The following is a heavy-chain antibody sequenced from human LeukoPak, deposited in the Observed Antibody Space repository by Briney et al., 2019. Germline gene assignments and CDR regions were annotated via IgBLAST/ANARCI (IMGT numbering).Heavy chain of an antibody. CDR1: GFTFSSYA. J-gene: IGHJ4*02. CDR3: ARDIRSYYFDY. V-gene: IGHV3-23*01. CDR2: ISGSGGST. Sequence: GGSLRLSCAASGFTFSSYAMGWVRQAPGKGLEWVSAISGSGGSTYYADSVKGRFTISRDNSKNTLYLQMNSLRAEDTAVYYCARDIRSYYFDYWGQGTLVTVSS.